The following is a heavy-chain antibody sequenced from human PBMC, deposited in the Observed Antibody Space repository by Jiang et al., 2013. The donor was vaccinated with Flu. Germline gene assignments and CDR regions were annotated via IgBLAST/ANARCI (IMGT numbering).Heavy chain of an antibody. V-gene: IGHV4-30-4*08. CDR2: IYYSGST. CDR1: GGSISSGDYY. CDR3: ARGPVEIYGSGRSVLNWFDP. D-gene: IGHD3-10*01. Sequence: CTVSGGSISSGDYYWSWIRQPPGKGLEWIGYIYYSGSTYYNPSLKSRVTISVDTSKNQFSLKLSSVTAADTAVYYCARGPVEIYGSGRSVLNWFDPWGQGTLVTVSS. J-gene: IGHJ5*02.